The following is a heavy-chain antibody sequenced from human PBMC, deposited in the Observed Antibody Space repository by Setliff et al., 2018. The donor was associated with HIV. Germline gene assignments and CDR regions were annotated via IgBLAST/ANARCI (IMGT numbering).Heavy chain of an antibody. J-gene: IGHJ6*03. D-gene: IGHD3-9*01. CDR2: ISSSSSYI. Sequence: GGSLRLSCAASGFTFSSYTMNWVRQAPGQGLEWVSSISSSSSYIHYADSVKGRFTISRDNAKNSLYLQMNSLRAEDTAVYYCAGGFLTVHMDVWGKGTTVTVSS. CDR3: AGGFLTVHMDV. CDR1: GFTFSSYT. V-gene: IGHV3-21*01.